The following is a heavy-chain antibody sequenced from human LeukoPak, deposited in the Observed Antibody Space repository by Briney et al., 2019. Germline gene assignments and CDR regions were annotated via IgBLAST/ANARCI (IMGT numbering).Heavy chain of an antibody. J-gene: IGHJ4*02. CDR3: ARGSNSGRGALDF. CDR1: GFTFRSYS. Sequence: GGCLRLSCAASGFTFRSYSMNWVRQAPGKGLEWVSYISSSNSTIYYRDSVKGRFTISRDSAENTLYLQMNSLRAEDTAVYYCARGSNSGRGALDFWGQGTLVTVSS. CDR2: ISSSNSTI. D-gene: IGHD3-10*02. V-gene: IGHV3-48*04.